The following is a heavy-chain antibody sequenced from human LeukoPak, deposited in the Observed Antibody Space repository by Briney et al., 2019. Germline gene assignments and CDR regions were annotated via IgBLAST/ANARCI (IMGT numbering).Heavy chain of an antibody. D-gene: IGHD3-9*01. Sequence: GGSLRLSCAASGLTFSSYSMNWVRQAPGKGLEWVSSISSSSSYIYYADSVKGRFTIPRDNAKNSLYLQMNSLRAEDTAVYYCARDLDWTYYDILTGYFSPLDYWGQGTLVTVSS. CDR1: GLTFSSYS. V-gene: IGHV3-21*01. CDR3: ARDLDWTYYDILTGYFSPLDY. CDR2: ISSSSSYI. J-gene: IGHJ4*02.